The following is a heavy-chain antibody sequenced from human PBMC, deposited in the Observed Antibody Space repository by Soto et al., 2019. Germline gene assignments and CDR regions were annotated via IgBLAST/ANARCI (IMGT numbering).Heavy chain of an antibody. D-gene: IGHD2-15*01. J-gene: IGHJ6*02. CDR2: IIPLFGTA. Sequence: QGQLVQAGGDVKKPGSSVKVSCKASGGTFSSYPISWVRQAPGQGLEWMGGIIPLFGTADYAQKFQGRVTFTADEATSTAYMELSSLRSEDTAVYYCARGGTSDYYYGMNVWGQGTTVTVSS. CDR1: GGTFSSYP. V-gene: IGHV1-69*01. CDR3: ARGGTSDYYYGMNV.